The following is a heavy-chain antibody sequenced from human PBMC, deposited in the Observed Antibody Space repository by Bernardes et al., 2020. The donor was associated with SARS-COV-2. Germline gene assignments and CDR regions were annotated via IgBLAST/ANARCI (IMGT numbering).Heavy chain of an antibody. Sequence: SETLTLTCTVSGGSINSSFWSWIRQLPGPELAWIGNVYYEGSTNYNPSLRTRVTISVDTSKNQFSLKVTSVTAADTALYYCARDRSLDTGAFDIWGQGTIVTVSS. CDR3: ARDRSLDTGAFDI. CDR1: GGSINSSF. V-gene: IGHV4-59*01. CDR2: VYYEGST. D-gene: IGHD5-18*01. J-gene: IGHJ3*02.